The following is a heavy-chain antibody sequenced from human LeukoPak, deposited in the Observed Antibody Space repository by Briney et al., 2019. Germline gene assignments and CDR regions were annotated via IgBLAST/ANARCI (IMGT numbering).Heavy chain of an antibody. CDR2: IYYSGST. CDR1: GGSISSSSYY. J-gene: IGHJ4*02. D-gene: IGHD6-13*01. V-gene: IGHV4-39*07. CDR3: AREQQLVLRY. Sequence: SETQSLTCTVSGGSISSSSYYWGWIRQPPGKGLEWIGSIYYSGSTYYNPSLKSRVTISVDTSKNQFSLKLSSVTAADTAVYYCAREQQLVLRYWGQGTLVSVSS.